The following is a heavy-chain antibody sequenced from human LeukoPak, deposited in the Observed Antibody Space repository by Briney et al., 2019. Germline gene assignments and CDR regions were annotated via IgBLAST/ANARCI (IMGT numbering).Heavy chain of an antibody. CDR2: ISSSGITK. CDR3: ARFSGGTIFGVASSYYMDV. D-gene: IGHD3-3*01. Sequence: GGSLRLSCTASGFTFSDYYMSWIRQAPGKGLEWVSYISSSGITKHYADSVKGRFTISRDNARNSLYLQMNSLRAEDTAVYYCARFSGGTIFGVASSYYMDVWGKGTTVTVSS. V-gene: IGHV3-11*04. CDR1: GFTFSDYY. J-gene: IGHJ6*03.